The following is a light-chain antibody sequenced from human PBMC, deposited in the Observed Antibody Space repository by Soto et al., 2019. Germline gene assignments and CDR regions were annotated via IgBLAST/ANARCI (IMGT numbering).Light chain of an antibody. CDR2: EXX. J-gene: IGLJ2*01. CDR1: SSDVGGYNY. CDR3: SSFAGGGNPVL. Sequence: QSALTQPPSASGSLGPSVTISCTGTSSDVGGYNYVSWHQQHPGKAPKVMIYEXXXRPXXXXXXXXXSKSGNTASLSVSGLQAEDEADYYCSSFAGGGNPVLLGGGTKVTVL. V-gene: IGLV2-8*01.